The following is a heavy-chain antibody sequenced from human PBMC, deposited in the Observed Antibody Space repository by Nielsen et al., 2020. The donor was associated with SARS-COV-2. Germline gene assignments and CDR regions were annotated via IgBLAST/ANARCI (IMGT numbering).Heavy chain of an antibody. D-gene: IGHD6-13*01. Sequence: GESLKIPCAASGFHLRSYEMNWVPQAPGKALEWLSYIGGNGRNIFYADSVKGRLTISRDNAKNSLSLQMNSLRAEDTAVYYCARVEGSSWYFEYWGQGTLVTVSS. V-gene: IGHV3-48*03. CDR3: ARVEGSSWYFEY. CDR1: GFHLRSYE. J-gene: IGHJ4*02. CDR2: IGGNGRNI.